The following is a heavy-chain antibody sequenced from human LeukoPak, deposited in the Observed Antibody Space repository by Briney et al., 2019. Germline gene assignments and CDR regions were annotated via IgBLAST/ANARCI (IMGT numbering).Heavy chain of an antibody. V-gene: IGHV1-46*01. CDR1: GYTFTSYY. J-gene: IGHJ4*02. Sequence: ASVKVSCKASGYTFTSYYMHWVRQAPGQGLEWMGIINPSGGSTSYAQKFQGRVTMTRDMSTSTVYMELSSLRSEDTAVYYCARDGSALSYGLYYFDYWGQGTLVTVSS. CDR3: ARDGSALSYGLYYFDY. D-gene: IGHD5-18*01. CDR2: INPSGGST.